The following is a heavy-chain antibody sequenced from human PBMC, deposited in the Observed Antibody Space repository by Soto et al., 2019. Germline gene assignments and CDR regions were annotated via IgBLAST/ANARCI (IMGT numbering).Heavy chain of an antibody. CDR1: GGSITSANC. Sequence: SETLSLTCAVSGGSITSANCWSLVRQPPGGGLEWSGEISHSGITNYKASLKSRVTMSVDKTKNDVSLKLTSVTAADTAVYYCARVLRGWFDPWGQGTPVTVSS. V-gene: IGHV4-4*02. CDR2: ISHSGIT. CDR3: ARVLRGWFDP. J-gene: IGHJ5*02.